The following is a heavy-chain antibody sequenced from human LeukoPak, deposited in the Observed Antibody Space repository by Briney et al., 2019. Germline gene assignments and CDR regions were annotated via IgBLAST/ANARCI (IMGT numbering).Heavy chain of an antibody. Sequence: SVKVSCKASGYTFTSYGISWVRQAPGQGLEWMGGIIPIFGTANYAQKFQGRVTITADESTSTAYMELSSLRSEDTAVYYCARDRFRFLESVDRWFDPWGQGTLVTVSS. CDR2: IIPIFGTA. J-gene: IGHJ5*02. CDR3: ARDRFRFLESVDRWFDP. V-gene: IGHV1-69*13. D-gene: IGHD3-3*01. CDR1: GYTFTSYG.